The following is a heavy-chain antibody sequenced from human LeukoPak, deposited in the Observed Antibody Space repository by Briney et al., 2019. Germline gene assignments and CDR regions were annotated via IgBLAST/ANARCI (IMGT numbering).Heavy chain of an antibody. V-gene: IGHV3-23*01. CDR3: ANQVSDLYYYYYMDV. CDR1: GFTFSSYA. Sequence: GGSLRLSCAASGFTFSSYAMSWVRQAPGKGLEWVSAISGSGGSTYYADSVKGRFTISRDNSKNTLYLQMDSLRAEDTAVYYCANQVSDLYYYYYMDVWGKGTTVTVSS. CDR2: ISGSGGST. J-gene: IGHJ6*03. D-gene: IGHD2-21*02.